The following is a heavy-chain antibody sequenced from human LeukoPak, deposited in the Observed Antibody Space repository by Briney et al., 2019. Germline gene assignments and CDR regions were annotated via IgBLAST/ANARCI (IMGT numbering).Heavy chain of an antibody. J-gene: IGHJ4*02. D-gene: IGHD3-10*01. CDR2: INPNSGGT. CDR1: GYTFTDYY. V-gene: IGHV1-2*02. CDR3: ARDEDVWFGELDY. Sequence: ASVKVSCKASGYTFTDYYMHWVRQAPGQGLEWMGWINPNSGGTNFAQKFQGRVTMTRDTSISTAYMELSRLRSDDTAVYYCARDEDVWFGELDYWGQGTLVTVSS.